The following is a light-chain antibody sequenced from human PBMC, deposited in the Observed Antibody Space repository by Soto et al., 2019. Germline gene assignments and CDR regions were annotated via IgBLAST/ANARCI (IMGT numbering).Light chain of an antibody. CDR3: QQYTSYEWT. J-gene: IGKJ1*01. CDR2: KAS. CDR1: RSISTW. Sequence: IQMTQSPSTLSASVGDRVTITCRASRSISTWLAWYQHKPGKAPNLLIYKASSLESGVPSRFSGSGSGTEFTLTINRLQPDDFATYYCQQYTSYEWTFGQGTKVEIK. V-gene: IGKV1-5*03.